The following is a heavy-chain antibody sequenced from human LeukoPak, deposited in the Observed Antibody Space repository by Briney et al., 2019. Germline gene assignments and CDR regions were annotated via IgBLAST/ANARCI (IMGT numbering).Heavy chain of an antibody. V-gene: IGHV4-39*01. CDR2: IYYSGST. D-gene: IGHD6-6*01. CDR3: ARRPAWSSSIGDWFDP. CDR1: GGSISRSNYY. J-gene: IGHJ5*02. Sequence: SETLSPTCTVSGGSISRSNYYWDWIRQPPGKGLEWIGTIYYSGSTNYNPSLKSRVTISVDSSKNQFSLKLSSVTAADTTVYYCARRPAWSSSIGDWFDPWGQGTLVTVSS.